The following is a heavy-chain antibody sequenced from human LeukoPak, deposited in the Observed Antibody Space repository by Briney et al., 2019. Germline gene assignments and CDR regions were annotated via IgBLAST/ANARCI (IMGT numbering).Heavy chain of an antibody. D-gene: IGHD3-22*01. CDR3: ARYFYDSSGSSSDAFDI. CDR1: GYTFTGYY. J-gene: IGHJ3*02. V-gene: IGHV1-2*02. CDR2: INPNSGGT. Sequence: ASVKVSCKTSGYTFTGYYMHWVRQAPGQGLEWMGWINPNSGGTNYAQRFQGRVTMTRDTSMSTAYMELSRLRSDNSAVYYCARYFYDSSGSSSDAFDIWGQGTMVTVSS.